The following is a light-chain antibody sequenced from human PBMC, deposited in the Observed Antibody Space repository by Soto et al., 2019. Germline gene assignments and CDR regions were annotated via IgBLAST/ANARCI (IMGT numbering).Light chain of an antibody. CDR2: LGS. V-gene: IGKV2-28*01. J-gene: IGKJ2*01. CDR1: QSLLHSNGYNY. CDR3: MQALQTGYT. Sequence: DIVMTQSPLSLPVTPGEPASISCRSSQSLLHSNGYNYLVWYLQKPGQSPQLLIYLGSNRASGVPDRFSGSGSGTDFTLKISRVEAEDVGVYYCMQALQTGYTFGQGTKLEIK.